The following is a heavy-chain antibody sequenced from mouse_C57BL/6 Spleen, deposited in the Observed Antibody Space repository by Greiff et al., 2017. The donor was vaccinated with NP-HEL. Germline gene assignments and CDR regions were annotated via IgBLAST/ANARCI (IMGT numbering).Heavy chain of an antibody. CDR3: ARRDSSGLYYFDY. CDR2: IDPSDSYT. CDR1: GYTFTSYW. J-gene: IGHJ2*01. V-gene: IGHV1-50*01. D-gene: IGHD3-2*02. Sequence: QVQLQQPGAELVKPGASVKLSCKASGYTFTSYWMQWVKQRPGQGLEWIGEIDPSDSYTNYNQKFKGKATLTVDTSSSTAYMQLSSLTSEDSAVYYCARRDSSGLYYFDYWGQGTTLTVSS.